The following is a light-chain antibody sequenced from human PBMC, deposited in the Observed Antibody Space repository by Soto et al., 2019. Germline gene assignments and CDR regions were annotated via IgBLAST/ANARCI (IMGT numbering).Light chain of an antibody. Sequence: DIVMTQSPDSLAVSLGERATINCKSSQSVLYSSNNKNFLAWYQQKPGQPPKPLIYWASTRESGVPDRFSGSGSVTDFTLTVSSLQAEDVAVYYCQQYYTTPTFGQGTKVEIK. CDR3: QQYYTTPT. CDR2: WAS. V-gene: IGKV4-1*01. J-gene: IGKJ1*01. CDR1: QSVLYSSNNKNF.